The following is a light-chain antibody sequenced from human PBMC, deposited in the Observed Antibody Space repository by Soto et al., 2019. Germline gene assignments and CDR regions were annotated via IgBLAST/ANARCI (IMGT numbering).Light chain of an antibody. Sequence: SYELTQPPSVSVAPGQTARITCGGTNIGSKSVHWYQQKPGQAPVLLVYADDDRPSGSPERISGSNSGNTATLTISRVEAGDEADYYCQLWDSTRDHHVFGSGTKLTVL. V-gene: IGLV3-21*02. CDR1: NIGSKS. J-gene: IGLJ1*01. CDR3: QLWDSTRDHHV. CDR2: ADD.